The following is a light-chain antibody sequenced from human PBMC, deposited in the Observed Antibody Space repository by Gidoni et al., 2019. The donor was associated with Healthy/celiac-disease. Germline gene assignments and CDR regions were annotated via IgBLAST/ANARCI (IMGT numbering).Light chain of an antibody. CDR3: NSRDSSCTPLYV. CDR1: SLRSYY. V-gene: IGLV3-19*01. J-gene: IGLJ1*01. Sequence: SSELTQDPAVSVALGQTVRITCQGDSLRSYYASWYQQKPGQAPVLVIYGKNNRPSGIPDRFSCSSSGNTASLTIPGSQAEDEADYSCNSRDSSCTPLYVFGTGTKVTVL. CDR2: GKN.